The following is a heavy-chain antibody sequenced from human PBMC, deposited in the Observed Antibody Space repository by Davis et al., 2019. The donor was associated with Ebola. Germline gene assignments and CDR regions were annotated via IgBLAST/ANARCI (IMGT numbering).Heavy chain of an antibody. CDR3: ARQESLYGWSDY. V-gene: IGHV5-51*01. J-gene: IGHJ4*02. D-gene: IGHD2/OR15-2a*01. CDR2: IYAGDSDT. Sequence: GESLKISCKGSGYGFADYWIARVRQSPGKSLEWMGVIYAGDSDTRYSPSFEGQVTMSVDRYITPAFLQWSRLRASDTAIYYCARQESLYGWSDYWGQGTLVTVSS. CDR1: GYGFADYW.